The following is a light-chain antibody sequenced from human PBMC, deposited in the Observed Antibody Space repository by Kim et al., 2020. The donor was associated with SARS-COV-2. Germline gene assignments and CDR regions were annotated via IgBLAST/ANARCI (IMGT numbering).Light chain of an antibody. CDR2: YDS. Sequence: PGKTARITCGGNNIGSKSVHWYQQKPGQAPVLVIYYDSDRPSGIPERFSGSNSGNTATLTISRVEAGDEADYYCQVWDSSSDHPNWVFGGGTKLTVL. CDR1: NIGSKS. V-gene: IGLV3-21*04. CDR3: QVWDSSSDHPNWV. J-gene: IGLJ3*02.